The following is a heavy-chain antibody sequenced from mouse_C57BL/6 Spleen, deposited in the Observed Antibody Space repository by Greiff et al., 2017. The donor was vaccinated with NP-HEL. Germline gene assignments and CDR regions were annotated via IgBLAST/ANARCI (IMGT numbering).Heavy chain of an antibody. D-gene: IGHD3-2*02. CDR2: IDPSDSYT. V-gene: IGHV1-59*01. Sequence: VQLQQSGAELVRPGTSVKLSCKASGYTFTSYWMHWVKQRPGQGLEWIGVIDPSDSYTNYNQKFKGKATLTVDTSSSTAYMQLSSLTSEDSAVYYCAIPLDSSGLYYFDYWGQGTTLTVSS. CDR3: AIPLDSSGLYYFDY. J-gene: IGHJ2*01. CDR1: GYTFTSYW.